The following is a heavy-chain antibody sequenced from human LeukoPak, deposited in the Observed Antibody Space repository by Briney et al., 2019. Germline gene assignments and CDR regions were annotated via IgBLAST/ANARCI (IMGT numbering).Heavy chain of an antibody. D-gene: IGHD2-2*01. J-gene: IGHJ4*02. V-gene: IGHV4-59*01. Sequence: SETLSLTCAVYGGSFSGYYWSWIRQPPGKGLEWIGYIYYSGSTNYNPSLKSRVTISVDTSKNQFSLKLSSVTAADTAVYYCARVSISTLRTGDYFDYWGQGTLVTVSS. CDR3: ARVSISTLRTGDYFDY. CDR2: IYYSGST. CDR1: GGSFSGYY.